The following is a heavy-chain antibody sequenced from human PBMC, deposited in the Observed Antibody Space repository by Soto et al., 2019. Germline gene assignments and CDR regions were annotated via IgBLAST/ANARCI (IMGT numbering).Heavy chain of an antibody. V-gene: IGHV3-30*03. CDR1: GFTFSSYG. CDR3: ETGTTEKRGYYFDY. D-gene: IGHD1-7*01. Sequence: PGGSLRLSCAAPGFTFSSYGMHWVRQAPGKGLEWVAVISYDGSNKYYADSVKGRFTISRDNSKNTLYLQMNSLRAEDTAVYYCETGTTEKRGYYFDYWGQGTLVAVSS. J-gene: IGHJ4*02. CDR2: ISYDGSNK.